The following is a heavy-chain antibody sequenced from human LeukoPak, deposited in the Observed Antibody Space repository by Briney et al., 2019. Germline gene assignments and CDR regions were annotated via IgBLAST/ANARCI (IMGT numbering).Heavy chain of an antibody. CDR1: GATFSSYA. J-gene: IGHJ4*02. V-gene: IGHV1-69*01. CDR2: IIPIFGTA. Sequence: SVKVSCKASGATFSSYAISWVRQAPGQGLGWMGGIIPIFGTANYAQTFQGRVTITADESTSTAYMELSSLSSEDTAMYDCTTADYCECVADGDAFDNWGQGTLVPVSA. CDR3: TTADYCECVADGDAFDN. D-gene: IGHD4-17*01.